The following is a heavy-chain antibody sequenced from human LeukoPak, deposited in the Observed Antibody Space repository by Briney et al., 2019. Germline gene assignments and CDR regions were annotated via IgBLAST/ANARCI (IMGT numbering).Heavy chain of an antibody. CDR2: IYYSGST. Sequence: PSETLSLTCTVSGGSISSSSYYWGWIRQPPGKGLEWIGSIYYSGSTYYNPSLKSRVTISVDTSKNQFSLKLSSVTAADTAVYYCARRRIVGATRWFDPWGQGTPVTVSS. V-gene: IGHV4-39*01. D-gene: IGHD1-26*01. J-gene: IGHJ5*02. CDR1: GGSISSSSYY. CDR3: ARRRIVGATRWFDP.